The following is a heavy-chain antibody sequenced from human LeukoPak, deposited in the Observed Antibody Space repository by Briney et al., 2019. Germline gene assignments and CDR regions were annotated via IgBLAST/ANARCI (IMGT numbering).Heavy chain of an antibody. D-gene: IGHD6-19*01. V-gene: IGHV3-21*01. CDR3: ARGIAVAYFDY. J-gene: IGHJ4*02. CDR1: GFTFSSYS. Sequence: GGSLRLSYAASGFTFSSYSMNWVRQAPGKGLEWVSSISSSSSYIYYADSVKGRFTISRDNAKNSLYLQMNSLRAEDTAVYYCARGIAVAYFDYWGQGTLVTVSS. CDR2: ISSSSSYI.